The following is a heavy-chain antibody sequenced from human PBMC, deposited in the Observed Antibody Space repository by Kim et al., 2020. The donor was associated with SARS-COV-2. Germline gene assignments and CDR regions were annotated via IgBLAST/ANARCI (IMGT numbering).Heavy chain of an antibody. Sequence: NPSLNSRVATLLDTSTNQFSLKLTSVTAADTAVYYCARYLGGGGAFDIWSAGTIVTVSS. V-gene: IGHV4-59*01. CDR3: ARYLGGGGAFDI. J-gene: IGHJ3*02. D-gene: IGHD3-10*01.